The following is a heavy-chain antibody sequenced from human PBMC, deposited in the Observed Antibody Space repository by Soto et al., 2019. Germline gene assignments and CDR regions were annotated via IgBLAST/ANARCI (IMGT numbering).Heavy chain of an antibody. V-gene: IGHV3-21*06. J-gene: IGHJ4*02. CDR1: GFTFSRYS. Sequence: GGSLRLSCTASGFTFSRYSMNWVRQAPGKGLEWVASISSASNDITYADSVKGRFIISRDNAKNSLFLQMNDLRPEDTALYYCARVAYRGQGTLVTVSS. CDR3: ARVAY. CDR2: ISSASNDI.